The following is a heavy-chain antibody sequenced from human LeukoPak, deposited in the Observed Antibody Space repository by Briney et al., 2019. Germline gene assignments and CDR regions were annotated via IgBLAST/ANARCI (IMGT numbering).Heavy chain of an antibody. CDR3: ARDTMVRGVIDYYYYGMDV. D-gene: IGHD3-10*01. V-gene: IGHV4-59*01. J-gene: IGHJ6*02. Sequence: SETLSLTCTVSGGSISSYYWSWIRQPPGQGLEWIGYIYYSGSTNYNPSLKSRVTISVDTSKNQFSLKLSSVTAADTAVYYCARDTMVRGVIDYYYYGMDVWGQGTTVTVSS. CDR2: IYYSGST. CDR1: GGSISSYY.